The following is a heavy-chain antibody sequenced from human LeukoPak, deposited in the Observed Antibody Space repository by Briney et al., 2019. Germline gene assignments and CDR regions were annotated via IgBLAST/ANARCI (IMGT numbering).Heavy chain of an antibody. V-gene: IGHV4-34*01. CDR1: GGSFSGYY. Sequence: PPETLSLTCAVYGGSFSGYYWSWIRQPPWKGLEWIGEINHSGSTNYNPSLKSRVTISVDTSKNQFSLKLSSVTAADTAVYYCARRYSSSWYGFPRVVDPWGQGTLVTVSS. J-gene: IGHJ5*02. D-gene: IGHD6-13*01. CDR2: INHSGST. CDR3: ARRYSSSWYGFPRVVDP.